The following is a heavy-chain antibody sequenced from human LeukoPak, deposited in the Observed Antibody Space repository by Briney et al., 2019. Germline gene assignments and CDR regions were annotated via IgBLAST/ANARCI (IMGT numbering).Heavy chain of an antibody. D-gene: IGHD2-21*01. J-gene: IGHJ4*02. V-gene: IGHV3-7*01. CDR1: GFSFSSYW. Sequence: GGSLRLSCAASGFSFSSYWMTWVRQAPGRGLECVGNINQESTETYYLDSVKGRFTISRDNAKNSLFLQMNSLRVDDTAVYFCTRDLNHDCSRWGQGTLVTVSS. CDR3: TRDLNHDCSR. CDR2: INQESTET.